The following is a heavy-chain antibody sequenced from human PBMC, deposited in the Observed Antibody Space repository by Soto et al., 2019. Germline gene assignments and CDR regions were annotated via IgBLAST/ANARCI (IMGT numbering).Heavy chain of an antibody. CDR1: GYTFTSYY. CDR2: INPSGGST. V-gene: IGHV1-46*01. D-gene: IGHD5-12*01. Sequence: ASVKVSCKASGYTFTSYYMHWVRQAPGQGLEWMGIINPSGGSTSYAQKYQGRVTMTRDTSTSTVYMELSSLRSEDTAVYYCARGGGWLQPYYYYYGMDVWGQGTTVTVSS. CDR3: ARGGGWLQPYYYYYGMDV. J-gene: IGHJ6*02.